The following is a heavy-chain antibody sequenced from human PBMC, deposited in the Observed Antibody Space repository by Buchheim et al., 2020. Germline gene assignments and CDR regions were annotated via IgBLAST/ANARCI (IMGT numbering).Heavy chain of an antibody. V-gene: IGHV4-59*01. CDR2: VYYSGST. CDR1: GDSISRYY. CDR3: ARGARTVGATLDY. Sequence: QVQLQGSGPGLVKSSETLSLTCTVSGDSISRYYWTWIRQPPGKGLEWVGYVYYSGSTNYNPSLKSRGTISVDTSKNQFSLKLSSVTAADTAVYYCARGARTVGATLDYWGQGTL. J-gene: IGHJ4*02. D-gene: IGHD1-26*01.